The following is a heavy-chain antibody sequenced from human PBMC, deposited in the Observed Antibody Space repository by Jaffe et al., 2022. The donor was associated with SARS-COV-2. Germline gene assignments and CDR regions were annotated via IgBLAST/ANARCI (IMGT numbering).Heavy chain of an antibody. Sequence: QVQLVQSGAEVKKPGASVKVSCKASGYTFTSYGISWVRQAPGQGLEWMGWISAYNGNTNYAQKLQGRVTMTTDTSTSTAYMELRSLRSDDTAVYYCARDMGPFWSGYLASRSYFDYWGQGTLVTVSS. CDR2: ISAYNGNT. D-gene: IGHD3-3*01. V-gene: IGHV1-18*01. CDR1: GYTFTSYG. CDR3: ARDMGPFWSGYLASRSYFDY. J-gene: IGHJ4*02.